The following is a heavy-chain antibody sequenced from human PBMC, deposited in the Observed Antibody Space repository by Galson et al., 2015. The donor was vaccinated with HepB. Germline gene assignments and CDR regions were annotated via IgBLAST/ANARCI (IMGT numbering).Heavy chain of an antibody. J-gene: IGHJ4*02. D-gene: IGHD3-16*01. V-gene: IGHV3-33*06. CDR3: AKDAYRSSYYFDS. CDR2: TWSDGINN. Sequence: SLRLSCAASGFTFSNSGMRWVRQAPGKGLEWVAVTWSDGINNYYADSVKGRFTISRDNFKNTLYLQMNSLRAEDTAVYYCAKDAYRSSYYFDSWGQGTLVTVSS. CDR1: GFTFSNSG.